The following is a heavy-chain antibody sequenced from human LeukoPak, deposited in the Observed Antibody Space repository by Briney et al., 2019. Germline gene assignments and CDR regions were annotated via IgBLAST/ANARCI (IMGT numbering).Heavy chain of an antibody. CDR3: ARGTTLYYYMDV. CDR1: GYTFTSYD. V-gene: IGHV1-8*03. Sequence: GSSVKVSCKASGYTFTSYDINWVRQATGQGLEWMGWMNPNSGNTGYAQKFQGRVTITADKSTSTAYMELSSLRSEDTAVYYCARGTTLYYYMDVWGKGTTVTVSS. CDR2: MNPNSGNT. J-gene: IGHJ6*03. D-gene: IGHD4-17*01.